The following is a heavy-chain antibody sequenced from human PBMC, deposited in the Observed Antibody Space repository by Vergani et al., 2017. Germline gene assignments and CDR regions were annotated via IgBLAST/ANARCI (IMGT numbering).Heavy chain of an antibody. V-gene: IGHV3-21*04. J-gene: IGHJ4*02. Sequence: EVQLVESGGGLVKPGGSLRLSCAASGFTFSSYSMNWVRQAPGKGLEWVSSISSSSSYIYYADSVKGRFTISRDNAKNSLYLQMNSLRAEDTAVYYCAKDPWDIVVGSRVYEIDYWGQGTLVTVSS. CDR1: GFTFSSYS. CDR2: ISSSSSYI. CDR3: AKDPWDIVVGSRVYEIDY. D-gene: IGHD2-15*01.